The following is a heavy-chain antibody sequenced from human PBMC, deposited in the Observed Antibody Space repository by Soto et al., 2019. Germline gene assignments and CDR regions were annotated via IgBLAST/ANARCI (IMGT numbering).Heavy chain of an antibody. CDR2: IHSGGST. Sequence: EVQLGESGGGLVQPGGSLRLSCAASGFTVSSNYMSWVRQAPGKGLEWVSVIHSGGSTYYADSVKCRFTISRDNSKNTRYLQMNSLSAEDTAVYYCAGVEATTAGAFDIWGQGTMVTVSS. CDR1: GFTVSSNY. V-gene: IGHV3-66*01. J-gene: IGHJ3*02. D-gene: IGHD1-26*01. CDR3: AGVEATTAGAFDI.